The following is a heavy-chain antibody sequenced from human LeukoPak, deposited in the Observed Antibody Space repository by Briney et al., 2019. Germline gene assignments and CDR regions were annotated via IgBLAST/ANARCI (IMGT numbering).Heavy chain of an antibody. J-gene: IGHJ6*02. CDR2: IRSKADNYAT. CDR3: TRLRAGGTGSYYYHGLDV. D-gene: IGHD6-13*01. CDR1: GFTFSGSA. Sequence: EVQLVESGGGLVQPGGSLRLSCSASGFTFSGSAIHWVRQASGKGLEWVGRIRSKADNYATAYAASVKGRFTISRDDSKNTAYLQMNSLQSEDTAVYYCTRLRAGGTGSYYYHGLDVWGQGTTVTVSS. V-gene: IGHV3-73*01.